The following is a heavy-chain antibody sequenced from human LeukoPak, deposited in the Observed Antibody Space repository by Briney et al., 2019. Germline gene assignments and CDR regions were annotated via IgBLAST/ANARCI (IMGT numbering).Heavy chain of an antibody. CDR1: GGSISSYY. J-gene: IGHJ3*02. CDR2: IYYSGST. V-gene: IGHV4-59*01. CDR3: ARGYSRIHDYGGNGDAFDI. D-gene: IGHD4-23*01. Sequence: SETLSLTCTVSGGSISSYYWSWIRQPPGKGLEWLGYIYYSGSTNYNPSLKSRVTISVDTSKNQFSLKLSSVTAADTAVYYCARGYSRIHDYGGNGDAFDIWGQGTMVTVSS.